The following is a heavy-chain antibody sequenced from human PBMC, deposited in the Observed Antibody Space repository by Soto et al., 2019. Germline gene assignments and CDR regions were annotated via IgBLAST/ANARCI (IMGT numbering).Heavy chain of an antibody. CDR1: GYTFTSYY. D-gene: IGHD1-1*01. V-gene: IGHV1-8*02. Sequence: ASVKVSCKASGYTFTSYYMHWVRQAPGQGLEWMGWMNPNSGNTGYAQKFQGRVTMTRNTSISTAYMELSSLRSEDTAVYYCASLITLERRSWWFDPWGQGTLVTVSS. CDR2: MNPNSGNT. CDR3: ASLITLERRSWWFDP. J-gene: IGHJ5*02.